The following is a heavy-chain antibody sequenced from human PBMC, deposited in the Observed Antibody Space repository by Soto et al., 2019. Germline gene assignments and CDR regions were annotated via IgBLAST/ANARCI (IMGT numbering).Heavy chain of an antibody. J-gene: IGHJ6*02. CDR2: IYWDDDK. Sequence: QNTLKESGPTLVKPTQTLTLTCTFSGLSLSTSGVGVGWIRQPPGKALEWLALIYWDDDKRYSPSLKSRLTITKDTSKNQVVLTMTNMDPVDTATYYCAREKRYCSSTSCLDGMDVWGQGTTVTVSS. V-gene: IGHV2-5*02. D-gene: IGHD2-2*01. CDR1: GLSLSTSGVG. CDR3: AREKRYCSSTSCLDGMDV.